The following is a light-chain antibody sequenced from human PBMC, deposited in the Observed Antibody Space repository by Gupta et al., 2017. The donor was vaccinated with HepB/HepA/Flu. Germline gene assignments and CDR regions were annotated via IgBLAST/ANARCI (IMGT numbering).Light chain of an antibody. CDR1: HPVFYSPDNKEY. V-gene: IGKV4-1*01. CDR3: HQYYSSPFT. J-gene: IGKJ4*01. CDR2: SAS. Sequence: DIVVTQSPDSLAVSLGERGTMKCKSSHPVFYSPDNKEYFDWYQWKPGQPPKLLIYSASTRESGVPDRFSGSGSGTDFTLTISNLRAEDVAIYYGHQYYSSPFTFGGGTKVGIK.